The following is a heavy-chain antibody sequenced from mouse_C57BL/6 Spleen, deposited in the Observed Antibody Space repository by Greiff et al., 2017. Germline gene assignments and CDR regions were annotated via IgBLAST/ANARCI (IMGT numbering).Heavy chain of an antibody. CDR3: AREGAQATAWFAY. CDR1: GYTFTSYW. J-gene: IGHJ3*01. Sequence: VQLQQPGAELVKPGASVKMSCKASGYTFTSYWITWVKQRPGQGLEWIGDIYPGSGSTNYNEKFKSKATLTVDTSSSTAYMQLSRLTSEDSAVYYCAREGAQATAWFAYWGQGTLVTVSA. V-gene: IGHV1-55*01. D-gene: IGHD3-2*02. CDR2: IYPGSGST.